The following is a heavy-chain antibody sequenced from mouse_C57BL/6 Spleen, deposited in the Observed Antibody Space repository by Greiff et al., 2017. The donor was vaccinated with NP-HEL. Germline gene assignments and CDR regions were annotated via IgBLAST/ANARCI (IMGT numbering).Heavy chain of an antibody. CDR3: ARNYYGSSYEEDY. CDR1: GYTFTDYY. CDR2: INPYNGGT. V-gene: IGHV1-19*01. J-gene: IGHJ2*01. Sequence: EVKLMESGPVLVKPGASVKMSCKASGYTFTDYYMNWVKQSHGKSLEWIGVINPYNGGTSYNQKFKGKATLTVDKSSSTAYMELNSLTSEDSAVYYCARNYYGSSYEEDYWGQGTTLTVSS. D-gene: IGHD1-1*01.